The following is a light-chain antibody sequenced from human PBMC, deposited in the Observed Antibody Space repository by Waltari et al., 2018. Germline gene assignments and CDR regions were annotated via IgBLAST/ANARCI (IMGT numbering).Light chain of an antibody. CDR3: QQSFSSPWT. J-gene: IGKJ1*01. CDR2: GAA. Sequence: DIQMTQSPPSLSASVGDTITITCRASQDVGTNVKWYQYTPPKAPKLLSFGAASLQRGVPSRFSGRESGTDFTLTVSSLQPEDFTTYCCQQSFSSPWTFGPGTQV. CDR1: QDVGTN. V-gene: IGKV1-39*01.